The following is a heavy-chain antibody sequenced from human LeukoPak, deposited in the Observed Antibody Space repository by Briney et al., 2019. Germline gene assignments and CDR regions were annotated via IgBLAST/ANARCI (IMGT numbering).Heavy chain of an antibody. CDR1: GFTFSNYW. CDR3: ALLRGSSYGTEFDS. Sequence: GGSLRLSCAASGFTFSNYWMHWVRRAPGKGLVWVSLISPDGSHRSYADSVKGRFTISRDNAKNTLYLQMNTLRAEDTAVYYCALLRGSSYGTEFDSWGQGTLVTVSS. J-gene: IGHJ4*02. D-gene: IGHD5-18*01. CDR2: ISPDGSHR. V-gene: IGHV3-74*01.